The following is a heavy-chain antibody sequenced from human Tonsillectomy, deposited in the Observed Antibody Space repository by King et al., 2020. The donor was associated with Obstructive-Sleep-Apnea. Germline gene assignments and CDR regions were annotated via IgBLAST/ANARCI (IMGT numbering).Heavy chain of an antibody. CDR3: AIYDSSGYYYEDNWFDP. CDR1: GYSFTSYW. J-gene: IGHJ5*02. D-gene: IGHD3-22*01. CDR2: IYPGDSDT. Sequence: QLVQSGAEVKKPGESLKISCKGSGYSFTSYWIGWVRQMPGKGLEWMGLIYPGDSDTRYSPSFQGQVTISADKSISTAYLQWSSLKASDTAMYYCAIYDSSGYYYEDNWFDPWGQGTLVTVSS. V-gene: IGHV5-51*01.